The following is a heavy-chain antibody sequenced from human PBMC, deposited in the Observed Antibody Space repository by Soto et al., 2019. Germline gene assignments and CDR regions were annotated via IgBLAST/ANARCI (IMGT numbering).Heavy chain of an antibody. J-gene: IGHJ5*02. CDR3: ARAGSSWFFWFDP. CDR2: IYYSGST. D-gene: IGHD6-13*01. Sequence: QVQLQESGPGLVKPSQTMSLTCTVSGGSISSGDYYWSWIRQPPGKGLEWIGYIYYSGSTYYNPSLKSRVTISVDTSKNQFSLKLSSVTAADTAVYYCARAGSSWFFWFDPWGQGTLVTVSS. V-gene: IGHV4-30-4*01. CDR1: GGSISSGDYY.